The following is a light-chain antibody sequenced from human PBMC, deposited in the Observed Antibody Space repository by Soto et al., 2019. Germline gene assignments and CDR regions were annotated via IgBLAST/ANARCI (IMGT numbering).Light chain of an antibody. CDR3: QQYHSYSRT. CDR2: KAS. J-gene: IGKJ1*01. Sequence: DIQMTQSPSSLSASVGDRVTITCLASQSINRYLNWYQQKPGKAPKLLIYKASTLQSGVPSRFSGSGSGTEFTLTISSLQPDDIATYYCQQYHSYSRTFGQGTKVDIK. V-gene: IGKV1-5*03. CDR1: QSINRY.